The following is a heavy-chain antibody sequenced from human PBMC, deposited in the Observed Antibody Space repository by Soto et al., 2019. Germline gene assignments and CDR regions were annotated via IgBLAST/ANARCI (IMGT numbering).Heavy chain of an antibody. D-gene: IGHD5-12*01. CDR3: AKVWWLRSGAGYGMDV. J-gene: IGHJ6*02. Sequence: EVQLLESGGGLVQPGGSLRLSCAASGFTFSSYAMSWVRQAPGKGLEWVSAISGSGGSTYYADSVKGRFTISRDNSKHTLYLQMNSLRAEDTAVYYCAKVWWLRSGAGYGMDVWGQGTTVTVSS. CDR2: ISGSGGST. V-gene: IGHV3-23*01. CDR1: GFTFSSYA.